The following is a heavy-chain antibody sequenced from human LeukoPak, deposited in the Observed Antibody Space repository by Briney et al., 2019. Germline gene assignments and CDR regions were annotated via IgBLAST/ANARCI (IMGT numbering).Heavy chain of an antibody. CDR3: ARVSTYESSGYPYYYYAMDV. V-gene: IGHV3-66*01. Sequence: GGSLRLSCAASGITLSNNYMTWVRQAPGKGLEWVSLIYSGGTTFYADSVKGRLTIFRDNSKSTLYLQMNSLRAEDTAVYYCARVSTYESSGYPYYYYAMDVWGQGTTVTVSS. J-gene: IGHJ6*02. D-gene: IGHD3-22*01. CDR1: GITLSNNY. CDR2: IYSGGTT.